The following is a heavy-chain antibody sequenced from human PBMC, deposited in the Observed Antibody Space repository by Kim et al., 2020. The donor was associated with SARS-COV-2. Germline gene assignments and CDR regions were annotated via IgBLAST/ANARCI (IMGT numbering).Heavy chain of an antibody. CDR3: ARRSSWFNGAFDI. CDR2: IYYSGST. CDR1: GGSISSSSYY. J-gene: IGHJ3*02. D-gene: IGHD6-13*01. V-gene: IGHV4-39*01. Sequence: SETLSLTCTVSGGSISSSSYYWGWIRQPPGKGLEWIGSIYYSGSTYYNPSLKSRVTISVDTSKNQFSLKLSSVTAADTAVYYCARRSSWFNGAFDIWGQGTMVTVSS.